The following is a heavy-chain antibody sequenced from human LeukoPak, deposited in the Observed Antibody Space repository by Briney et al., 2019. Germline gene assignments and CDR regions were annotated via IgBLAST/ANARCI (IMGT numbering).Heavy chain of an antibody. Sequence: GGSLRLSCAASGFTFNRHRISWVRQAPGEGLEWVANTGQDGSENYYVDSVKGRFTISRDNSKNTLYLQMNSLRAEDTAVYYCANHVSIAVAGMVYWGQGTLVTVSS. D-gene: IGHD6-19*01. J-gene: IGHJ4*02. CDR3: ANHVSIAVAGMVY. V-gene: IGHV3-7*03. CDR2: TGQDGSEN. CDR1: GFTFNRHR.